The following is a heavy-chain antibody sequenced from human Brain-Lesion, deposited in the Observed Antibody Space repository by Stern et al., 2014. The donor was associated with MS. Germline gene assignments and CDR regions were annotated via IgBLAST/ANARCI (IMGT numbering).Heavy chain of an antibody. CDR3: AEGGSYGFVY. J-gene: IGHJ4*02. Sequence: QVQLVQSGAEVKKTGSSVKVSCQASGNTFTNRYLHWVRQAPGQALEWMGWITPFTGNTNYAQNFQDRVTITMDRSMSTAYMDLSSLRSDDKAIYFCAEGGSYGFVYWGQGTLVTVSS. CDR2: ITPFTGNT. CDR1: GNTFTNRY. D-gene: IGHD4-17*01. V-gene: IGHV1-45*02.